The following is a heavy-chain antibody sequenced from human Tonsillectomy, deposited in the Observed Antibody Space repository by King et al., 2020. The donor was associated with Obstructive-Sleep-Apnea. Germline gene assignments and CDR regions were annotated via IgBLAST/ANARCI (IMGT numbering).Heavy chain of an antibody. V-gene: IGHV1-18*01. Sequence: QLVQSGGEVKKPGASVKVSCKASGYTFSSYGISWVRQAPGQGLEWMGWISAYNGNTNYAQNLQGRVTMTTDTSTSTAYMDLRRLRSDDTAVYFCVRHWGEIGMPYYFDYWGQGTLVTVSS. CDR1: GYTFSSYG. D-gene: IGHD3-10*01. J-gene: IGHJ4*02. CDR2: ISAYNGNT. CDR3: VRHWGEIGMPYYFDY.